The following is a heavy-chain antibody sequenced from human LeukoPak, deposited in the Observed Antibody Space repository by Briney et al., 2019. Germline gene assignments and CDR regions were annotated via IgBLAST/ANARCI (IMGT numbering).Heavy chain of an antibody. CDR1: GGSISSGGYY. CDR2: IYYSGST. V-gene: IGHV4-31*03. J-gene: IGHJ3*02. CDR3: ARAGEYSSSWNDAFDI. D-gene: IGHD6-13*01. Sequence: PSQTLSLTCTVSGGSISSGGYYWSWVRQHPGKGLEWIGYIYYSGSTYYNPSLKSRVTISVDTSKNQFSLKLSSVTAADTAVYYCARAGEYSSSWNDAFDIWGQGTMVTVSS.